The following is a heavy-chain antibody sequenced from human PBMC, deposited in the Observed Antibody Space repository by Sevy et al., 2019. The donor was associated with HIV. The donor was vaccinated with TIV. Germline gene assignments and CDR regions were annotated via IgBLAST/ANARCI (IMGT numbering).Heavy chain of an antibody. J-gene: IGHJ6*02. D-gene: IGHD2-15*01. CDR2: ISYDGSNK. CDR3: ARDGCGGSCYPPYCYYYGMDV. V-gene: IGHV3-30-3*01. CDR1: GFTFSSYA. Sequence: GGSLRLSCAASGFTFSSYAMHWVRQAPGKGLEWVAVISYDGSNKYYADSVKGRFTISRDNSKNTLYLQMNSLRAEDTAVYYCARDGCGGSCYPPYCYYYGMDVWGQGTTVTVSS.